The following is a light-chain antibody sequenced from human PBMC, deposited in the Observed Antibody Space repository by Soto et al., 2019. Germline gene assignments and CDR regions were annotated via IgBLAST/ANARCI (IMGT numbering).Light chain of an antibody. Sequence: EIVLTQSPGTLSLSPGERATLSCRASQSVSSSYLAWYQQKPAQAPRLLIYDASNWATGIPDRFSGSGSGTDFTLTISSLQPEDFAVYYCQQNGALPSTFGQGTKLEIK. J-gene: IGKJ1*01. CDR2: DAS. CDR1: QSVSSSY. V-gene: IGKV3-20*01. CDR3: QQNGALPST.